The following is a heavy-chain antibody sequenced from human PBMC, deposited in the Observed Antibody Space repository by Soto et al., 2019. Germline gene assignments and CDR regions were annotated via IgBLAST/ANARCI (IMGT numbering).Heavy chain of an antibody. D-gene: IGHD4-17*01. Sequence: SETLSLTCTVSGGSISSSSYYWGWIRQPPGKGLEWIGGIYYSGSTYYNPSLKSRVTISVDTSKNQFSLKLSSVTAADTAVYYCARHMPYGDYVYFDYWGQGTLVTVSS. CDR2: IYYSGST. V-gene: IGHV4-39*01. J-gene: IGHJ4*02. CDR3: ARHMPYGDYVYFDY. CDR1: GGSISSSSYY.